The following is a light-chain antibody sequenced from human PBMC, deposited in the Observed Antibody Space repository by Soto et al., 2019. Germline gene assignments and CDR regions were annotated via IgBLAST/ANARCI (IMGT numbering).Light chain of an antibody. CDR2: KAS. V-gene: IGKV1-5*03. CDR1: QSISSW. CDR3: QQYNSYPWT. J-gene: IGKJ1*01. Sequence: DIQMTQSPSTLSASVGDRVTITCRASQSISSWLAWYQQKPGKAPKLLIYKASSLESGVPSRFSGCGSGTESTLTIRSLQPDDFATAYCQQYNSYPWTFGQRTKVVIK.